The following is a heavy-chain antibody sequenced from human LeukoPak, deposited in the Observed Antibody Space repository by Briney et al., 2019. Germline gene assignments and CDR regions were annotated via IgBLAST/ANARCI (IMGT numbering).Heavy chain of an antibody. CDR3: ARENTGYYDFWSGYSNWFDP. CDR1: GGSISSYY. Sequence: NSSETLSLTCTVSGGSISSYYWSWIRQPPGKGLEWIGYIYYSGSTNYNPALKSRVTISVDTSKNQFSLKLSSVTAADTAVYYCARENTGYYDFWSGYSNWFDPWGQGTLVTVSS. V-gene: IGHV4-59*01. D-gene: IGHD3-3*01. J-gene: IGHJ5*02. CDR2: IYYSGST.